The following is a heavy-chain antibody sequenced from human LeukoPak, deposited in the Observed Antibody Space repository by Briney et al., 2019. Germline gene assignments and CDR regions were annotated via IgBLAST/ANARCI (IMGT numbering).Heavy chain of an antibody. CDR3: ASTTRGGTYYYYMDV. D-gene: IGHD1-1*01. CDR1: GITVSTNY. CDR2: IYSGGST. V-gene: IGHV3-53*01. J-gene: IGHJ6*03. Sequence: GGSLRLSCAVSGITVSTNYINWVRQAPGKGLEWVSVIYSGGSTYYADSVKGRFTVSRDNSKNTLYLQMNSLRAEDTAVYYCASTTRGGTYYYYMDVWGKGTTVTISS.